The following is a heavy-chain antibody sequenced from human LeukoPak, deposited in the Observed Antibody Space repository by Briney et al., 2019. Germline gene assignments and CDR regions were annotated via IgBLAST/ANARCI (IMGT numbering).Heavy chain of an antibody. CDR3: ARGAYYYDSSGYYLDY. CDR2: IPATGSST. CDR1: GFTFSSNV. Sequence: GGSLRLSCAASGFTFSSNVMIWVRQAPGKGLEWVSSIPATGSSTYYADSVKGRFTISRDNSKNTLYLQMNSLGAEDTAVYYCARGAYYYDSSGYYLDYWGQGTLVTVSS. D-gene: IGHD3-22*01. V-gene: IGHV3-23*01. J-gene: IGHJ4*02.